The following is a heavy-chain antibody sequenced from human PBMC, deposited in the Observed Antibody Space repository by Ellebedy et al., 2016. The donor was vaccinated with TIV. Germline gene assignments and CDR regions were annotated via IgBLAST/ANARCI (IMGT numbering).Heavy chain of an antibody. CDR3: ARVSGYYHGYLQH. Sequence: SVKVSCKASGYTFTGYPVNWVRQAPGQGLEWMGGIIAVFGTTNYAQKFQGRVTITADEPTSTVYMEVSSLRSEDTAVYYCARVSGYYHGYLQHWGQGTLVIVSS. J-gene: IGHJ1*01. CDR2: IIAVFGTT. V-gene: IGHV1-69*13. CDR1: GYTFTGYP. D-gene: IGHD3-22*01.